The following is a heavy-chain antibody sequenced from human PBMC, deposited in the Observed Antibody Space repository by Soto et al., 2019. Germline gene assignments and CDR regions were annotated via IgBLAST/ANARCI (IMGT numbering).Heavy chain of an antibody. CDR3: ARGHTAMVTGIWFDP. Sequence: QVQLQQWGAGLLKPSETLSLTCAVYGGSFSGYYWSWIRQPPGRGLAWIGEINHSGSTNYNPSLKSRVTLSVDTSRSHFSLKLSSVTAADTAVYYCARGHTAMVTGIWFDPWGQGTLVTVSS. J-gene: IGHJ5*02. CDR1: GGSFSGYY. D-gene: IGHD5-18*01. V-gene: IGHV4-34*01. CDR2: INHSGST.